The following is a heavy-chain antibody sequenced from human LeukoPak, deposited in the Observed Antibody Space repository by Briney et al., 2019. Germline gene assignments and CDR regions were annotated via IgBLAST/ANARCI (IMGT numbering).Heavy chain of an antibody. CDR1: GFTASSNY. D-gene: IGHD5-12*01. J-gene: IGHJ4*02. CDR2: IHSDGIT. Sequence: GGSLRLSCAASGFTASSNYMSWVRQAPGKGLEWVSVIHSDGITYYADSVKGRFTISRDNSINTLYLQMSNLRAEDTALYYCASTSIIRGYDHDQYYWGQGTLVTVSS. V-gene: IGHV3-53*01. CDR3: ASTSIIRGYDHDQYY.